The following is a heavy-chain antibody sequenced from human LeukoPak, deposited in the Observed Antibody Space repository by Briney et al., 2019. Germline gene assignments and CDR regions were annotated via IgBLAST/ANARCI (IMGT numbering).Heavy chain of an antibody. Sequence: SETLSLTCSVSGGSIISTYYNWGWIRQPPGKGLEWIGAIYHTGTTYYNPSFESRVTTSVDTSKNQFSLKLNSVTAADTAVYYCARLPTGYPNWFDPWGQGSLVTVSS. J-gene: IGHJ5*02. CDR1: GGSIISTYYN. CDR3: ARLPTGYPNWFDP. CDR2: IYHTGTT. D-gene: IGHD3-9*01. V-gene: IGHV4-39*01.